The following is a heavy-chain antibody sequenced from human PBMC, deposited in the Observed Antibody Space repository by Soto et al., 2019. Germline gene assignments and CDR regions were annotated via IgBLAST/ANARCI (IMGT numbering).Heavy chain of an antibody. V-gene: IGHV1-18*01. CDR3: ARDQQWLVPVPLNVDF. D-gene: IGHD6-19*01. J-gene: IGHJ4*02. Sequence: QVQLVQSGAEVKKPGASVKVSCKAPGYTFRDYGITWVRQAPGQGLEWMGWISAFNGNTNYTKKFQDRVTVTTDTSTNTAYMELRSLRSDDTAVYYCARDQQWLVPVPLNVDFWGPGTPVIVS. CDR2: ISAFNGNT. CDR1: GYTFRDYG.